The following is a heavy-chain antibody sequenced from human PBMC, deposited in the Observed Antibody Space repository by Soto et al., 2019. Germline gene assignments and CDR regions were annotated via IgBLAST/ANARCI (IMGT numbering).Heavy chain of an antibody. D-gene: IGHD3-9*01. CDR3: ARTGVQRFFDDSYYFDY. CDR1: W. CDR2: IDYSGST. J-gene: IGHJ4*02. V-gene: IGHV4-28*01. Sequence: WWGWIRQPPGKGLEWIGYIDYSGSTYYNPSLKSRVTMSADTSKNQFSLKLRSVTTVDTAVYYCARTGVQRFFDDSYYFDYWGQGTQVTVSS.